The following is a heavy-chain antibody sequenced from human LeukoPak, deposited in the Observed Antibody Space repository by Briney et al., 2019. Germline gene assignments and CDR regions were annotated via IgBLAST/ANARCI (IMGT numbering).Heavy chain of an antibody. CDR3: ARITGGNDWIPFDY. D-gene: IGHD5-12*01. V-gene: IGHV4-59*08. CDR1: GGSISSYYY. Sequence: PSETLSLTCTVSGGSISSYYYWSWIRQPPGKGLEWIGHIYYSGSTNYNPSLKSRVTISVDTSKNQFSLKLSSVTAADTAVYYCARITGGNDWIPFDYWGQGTLVTVSS. J-gene: IGHJ4*02. CDR2: IYYSGST.